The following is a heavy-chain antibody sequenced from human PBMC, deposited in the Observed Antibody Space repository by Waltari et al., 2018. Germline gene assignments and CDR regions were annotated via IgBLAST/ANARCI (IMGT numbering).Heavy chain of an antibody. Sequence: QLQLQESGPGPVKPSETLSLTCTVSGGSISSSSYYWGWIRQPPGKGLEWIGSIYYSGSTYYNPSLKSRVTISVDTSKNQFSLKLSSVTAADTAVYYCARGGTAMVEEWAFDIWGQGTMVTVSS. CDR2: IYYSGST. J-gene: IGHJ3*02. CDR3: ARGGTAMVEEWAFDI. D-gene: IGHD5-18*01. CDR1: GGSISSSSYY. V-gene: IGHV4-39*01.